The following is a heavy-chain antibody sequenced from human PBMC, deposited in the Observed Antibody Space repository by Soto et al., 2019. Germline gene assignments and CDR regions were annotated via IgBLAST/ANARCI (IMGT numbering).Heavy chain of an antibody. D-gene: IGHD2-15*01. V-gene: IGHV3-7*03. CDR1: GFTFTTYR. Sequence: PGGSLRLSCAASGFTFTTYRMSWAHQAPGKGLEWVANIKQDGSEEYYVDSVKGRFAISRDNAKNSLYLQMNSLRAEDTAVYYCAKGRGRAATPPEYFQHWGQGTLVTVSS. CDR2: IKQDGSEE. CDR3: AKGRGRAATPPEYFQH. J-gene: IGHJ1*01.